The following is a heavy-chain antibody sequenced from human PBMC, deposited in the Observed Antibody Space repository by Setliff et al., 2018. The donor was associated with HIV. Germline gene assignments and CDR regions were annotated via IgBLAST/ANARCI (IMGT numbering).Heavy chain of an antibody. CDR1: GGSISSGSYY. Sequence: PSETLSLTCTVSGGSISSGSYYWSWIRQSAGKGLEWIGRIYISGSTNYNPSLKSRVTISLDTSRNQFSLKLNSVTAADTAVYYCARGLRVYDSSGYYYRDYYYYYMDVWGKGTTVTVSS. CDR3: ARGLRVYDSSGYYYRDYYYYYMDV. CDR2: IYISGST. D-gene: IGHD3-22*01. V-gene: IGHV4-61*02. J-gene: IGHJ6*03.